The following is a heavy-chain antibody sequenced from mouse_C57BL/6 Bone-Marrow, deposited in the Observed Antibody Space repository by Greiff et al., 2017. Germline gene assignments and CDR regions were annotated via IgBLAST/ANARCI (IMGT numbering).Heavy chain of an antibody. J-gene: IGHJ2*01. Sequence: EVQLQQSGAELVRPGASVKLSCTASGFNIKDDYMHWVKQRPEQGLEWIGWIDPENGDTEYASKFQGKATITADTSSTTAYLQLSSLTSEDTAVYYLTTRITAVGASFDYWGQGTTLTVSS. V-gene: IGHV14-4*01. CDR1: GFNIKDDY. CDR3: TTRITAVGASFDY. CDR2: IDPENGDT. D-gene: IGHD1-1*01.